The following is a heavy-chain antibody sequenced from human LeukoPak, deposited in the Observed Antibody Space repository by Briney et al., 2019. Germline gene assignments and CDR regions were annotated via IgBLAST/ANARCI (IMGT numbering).Heavy chain of an antibody. CDR2: IYYSGST. V-gene: IGHV4-31*03. Sequence: SETLSLTCTVSGGSISSGGYYWSWIRQHPGKGLEWIGYIYYSGSTYYNPSLESRVTISVDTSKNQFSLKLSSVTAADTAVYYCARRWQLAGYCSSTSCYGMIDPWGQGTLVTVSS. D-gene: IGHD2-2*01. CDR3: ARRWQLAGYCSSTSCYGMIDP. J-gene: IGHJ5*02. CDR1: GGSISSGGYY.